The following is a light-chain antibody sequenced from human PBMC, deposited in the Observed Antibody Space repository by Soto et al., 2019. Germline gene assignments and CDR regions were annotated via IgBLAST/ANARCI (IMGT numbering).Light chain of an antibody. J-gene: IGKJ1*01. Sequence: EIVLTQSPGTLSLSPGEKATLSCRASQSVSISYLAWYQQGPGQAPRLLIYGASSRATGIPDRFSGSGSGTDFTLTISRLEPEDFAMYYCQQYGSSPWTFGQGTKVEIK. CDR2: GAS. CDR3: QQYGSSPWT. CDR1: QSVSISY. V-gene: IGKV3-20*01.